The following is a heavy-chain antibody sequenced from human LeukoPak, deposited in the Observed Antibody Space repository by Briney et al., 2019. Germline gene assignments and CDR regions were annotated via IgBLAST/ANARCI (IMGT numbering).Heavy chain of an antibody. CDR1: GDSISSYY. J-gene: IGHJ4*02. Sequence: SETLSLTCTVSGDSISSYYWSWVRQPAGKGLEWIGRIHPSGSTNYNPSLKSRVTLSVDTSKNQFSLKLSSVTAADTAVYYCARGPPPDLDYWGRGTLVTVSS. CDR2: IHPSGST. V-gene: IGHV4-4*07. CDR3: ARGPPPDLDY.